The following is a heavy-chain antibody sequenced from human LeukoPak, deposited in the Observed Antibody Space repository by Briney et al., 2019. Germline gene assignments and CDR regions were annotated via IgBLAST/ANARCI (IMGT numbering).Heavy chain of an antibody. V-gene: IGHV3-23*01. CDR2: ISGSGDNT. J-gene: IGHJ4*02. CDR3: TIFNY. Sequence: GGSLRVSCAASGFTFSSHGISWVRQAPGKGLEWVSSISGSGDNTHYADSVKGRFTISRDNSKSTLYLQMQSLRAEDTAVYYCTIFNYWGQGPLVTVSS. D-gene: IGHD3-3*02. CDR1: GFTFSSHG.